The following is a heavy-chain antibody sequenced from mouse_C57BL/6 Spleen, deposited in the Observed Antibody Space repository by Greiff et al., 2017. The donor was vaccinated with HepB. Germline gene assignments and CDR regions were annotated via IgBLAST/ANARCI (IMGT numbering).Heavy chain of an antibody. V-gene: IGHV5-4*01. D-gene: IGHD3-3*01. Sequence: LVESGGGLVKPGGSLKLSCAASGFTFSSYAMSWVRQTPAKRLEWVATISDGGSYTYYPDNVKGRFTISRDNAKNNRYLQMRHLKSEDTAMYYCAREGDSYYFDYWGQGTTLTVSS. J-gene: IGHJ2*01. CDR3: AREGDSYYFDY. CDR1: GFTFSSYA. CDR2: ISDGGSYT.